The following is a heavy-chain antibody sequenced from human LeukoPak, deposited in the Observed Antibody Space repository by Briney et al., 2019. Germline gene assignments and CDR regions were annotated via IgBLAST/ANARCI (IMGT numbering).Heavy chain of an antibody. V-gene: IGHV3-30*02. CDR1: GFTFSSYG. CDR2: IQYDGSNE. CDR3: AREERQQLVQGDAFDI. J-gene: IGHJ3*02. Sequence: GGSLRLSCAASGFTFSSYGVHWVRQAPGKGLEWVAYIQYDGSNEQYADSVKGRFSISRDSSKNTLYLQMNSLRAEDTAVYYCAREERQQLVQGDAFDIWGQGTMVTVSS. D-gene: IGHD6-13*01.